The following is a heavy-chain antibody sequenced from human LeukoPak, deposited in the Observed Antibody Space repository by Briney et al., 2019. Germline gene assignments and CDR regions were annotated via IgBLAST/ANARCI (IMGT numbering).Heavy chain of an antibody. CDR3: ARESRHSGIDY. J-gene: IGHJ4*02. CDR1: GGSISSYY. CDR2: IYYSGST. V-gene: IGHV4-59*01. D-gene: IGHD2-15*01. Sequence: SETLSLTCTVSGGSISSYYWSWIRQPPGKGLEWIGYIYYSGSTNYNPSPKSRVTISVDTSKNQFSLKLSSVTAADTAVYYCARESRHSGIDYWGQGTLVTVSS.